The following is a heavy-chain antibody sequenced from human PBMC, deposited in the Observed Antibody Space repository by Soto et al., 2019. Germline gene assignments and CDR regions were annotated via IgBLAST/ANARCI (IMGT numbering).Heavy chain of an antibody. CDR1: GGSFSGYY. V-gene: IGHV4-34*01. CDR2: INHSGST. Sequence: TLSLTCAVYGGSFSGYYWTWIRQPPGTGLEWIGEINHSGSTNYNPSLKSRVTISVDTSKNQFSLKLTSVTAADTAVYYCARDKITGLFVYWGQGTLVTVSS. J-gene: IGHJ4*02. D-gene: IGHD2-8*02. CDR3: ARDKITGLFVY.